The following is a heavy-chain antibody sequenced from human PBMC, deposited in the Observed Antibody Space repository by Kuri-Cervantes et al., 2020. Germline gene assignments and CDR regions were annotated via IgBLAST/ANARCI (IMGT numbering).Heavy chain of an antibody. J-gene: IGHJ4*02. V-gene: IGHV3-15*05. CDR2: IKSRSAGGTT. CDR1: GFIFSNYW. D-gene: IGHD1-26*01. Sequence: GGSLRLSCTASGFIFSNYWMSWVRQAPGKELEWIGRIKSRSAGGTTYYAAPVKGRFTISRDNAKNSLYLQINSLRAEDTALYSCVKDFRGSYFTYFDYWGQGTLVTVSS. CDR3: VKDFRGSYFTYFDY.